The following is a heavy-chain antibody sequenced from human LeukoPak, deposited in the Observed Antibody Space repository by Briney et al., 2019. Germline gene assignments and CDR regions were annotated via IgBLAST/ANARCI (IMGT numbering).Heavy chain of an antibody. V-gene: IGHV3-7*03. D-gene: IGHD4-17*01. CDR3: ATDWSLNGDYNRFKC. Sequence: PGGSLRLSCAASGLIYSIHWMSSVRQAPGKGLEWGANIKPDGSEKYYVESVKGRFTISRDNAKNSLYLQMNSLRVEDGAVYYCATDWSLNGDYNRFKCWGQGTLVTVSS. J-gene: IGHJ4*02. CDR2: IKPDGSEK. CDR1: GLIYSIHW.